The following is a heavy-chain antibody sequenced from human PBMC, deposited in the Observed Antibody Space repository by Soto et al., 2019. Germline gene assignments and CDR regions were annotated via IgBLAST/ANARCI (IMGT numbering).Heavy chain of an antibody. V-gene: IGHV1-2*02. D-gene: IGHD7-27*01. CDR2: IDLDNDNR. CDR1: VHTFTGHH. CDR3: GLEPTGTGGFDY. Sequence: GAPVKVSCRASVHTFTGHHIHCVRQAPGQGLEWMGYIDLDNDNRASAQKFQGRVTTTRDTSITTAYMELSGLRSDDTAVYYCGLEPTGTGGFDYWGQGTLVTVSS. J-gene: IGHJ4*02.